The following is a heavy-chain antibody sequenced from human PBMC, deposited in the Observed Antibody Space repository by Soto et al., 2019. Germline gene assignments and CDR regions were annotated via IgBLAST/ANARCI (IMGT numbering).Heavy chain of an antibody. CDR3: ARDNAPYCSTTSCPVDL. CDR2: ISFDGTNK. V-gene: IGHV3-30*03. D-gene: IGHD2-2*01. CDR1: GFTFSNYG. J-gene: IGHJ5*02. Sequence: GGSVRRSCEDSGFTFSNYGIHWVRQAPGKGLEWVAVISFDGTNKRHAESVKGRFTISRDNSKNTMYLQMNSLGPEDTAMYYCARDNAPYCSTTSCPVDLWGPGTLVTVSS.